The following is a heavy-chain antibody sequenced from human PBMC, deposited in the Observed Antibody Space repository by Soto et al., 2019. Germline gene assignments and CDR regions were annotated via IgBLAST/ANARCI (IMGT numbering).Heavy chain of an antibody. CDR2: ISGSGGST. Sequence: EVQLLESGGGLVQPGGSLRLSCAASGFTFTSYAMNWVRQAPGKGLEWVSVISGSGGSTYYADSVKGRFTISRDNTNNTLYLQMNSLRAEDTAVYYCAKRTTGWYFGLWGRGTLVTVSS. CDR1: GFTFTSYA. CDR3: AKRTTGWYFGL. J-gene: IGHJ2*01. V-gene: IGHV3-23*01.